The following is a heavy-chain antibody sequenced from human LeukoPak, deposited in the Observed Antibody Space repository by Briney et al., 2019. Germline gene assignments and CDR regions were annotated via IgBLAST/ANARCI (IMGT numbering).Heavy chain of an antibody. V-gene: IGHV1-3*01. Sequence: ASVKVSCKASGYTFTSYAMHWVRQAPGQRLEWMGWINAGNGNTKYSQKFQGRVTIIRDTSASTAYMELSSLRSEDTAVYYCAREGLSGWYYFDYWGQGTLVTVSS. J-gene: IGHJ4*02. CDR1: GYTFTSYA. D-gene: IGHD6-19*01. CDR2: INAGNGNT. CDR3: AREGLSGWYYFDY.